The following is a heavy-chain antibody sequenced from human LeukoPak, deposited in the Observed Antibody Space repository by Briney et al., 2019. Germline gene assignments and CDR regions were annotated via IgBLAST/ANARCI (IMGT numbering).Heavy chain of an antibody. Sequence: GGSLRLSCAASGFTFSSYAMSWVRQAPGKGLEWVSAISGSGGSTYYADSVKDRFTISRDNSKNTLYLQMNSLRAEDTAVYYCANHYDFFGYYYYYMDVWGKGTTVTVSS. D-gene: IGHD3-3*01. CDR3: ANHYDFFGYYYYYMDV. V-gene: IGHV3-23*01. J-gene: IGHJ6*03. CDR2: ISGSGGST. CDR1: GFTFSSYA.